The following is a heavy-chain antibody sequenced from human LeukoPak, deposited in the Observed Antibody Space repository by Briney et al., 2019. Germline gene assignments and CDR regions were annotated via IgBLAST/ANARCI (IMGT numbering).Heavy chain of an antibody. CDR3: ARVRRFLEWLFPGGYYYYGMDV. V-gene: IGHV1-8*01. CDR2: MNPNSGNT. D-gene: IGHD3-3*01. CDR1: GYTFTSYD. J-gene: IGHJ6*02. Sequence: GASVKVSCKASGYTFTSYDINWARQATGQGLEWMGWMNPNSGNTGYAQKFQGRVTMTRNTSISTAYMELSSLRSEDTAVYYCARVRRFLEWLFPGGYYYYGMDVWGQGTTVTVSS.